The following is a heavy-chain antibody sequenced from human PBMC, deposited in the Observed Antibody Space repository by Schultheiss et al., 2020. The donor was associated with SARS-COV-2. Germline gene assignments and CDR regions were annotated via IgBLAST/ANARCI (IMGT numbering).Heavy chain of an antibody. J-gene: IGHJ4*02. Sequence: GESLKISCAASGFTFSSYAMSWVRQAPGKGLEWVSAISGSGGSTYYADSVKGRFTISRDNSKNTLYLQMNSLRAEDTAVYYCAKDSRTMIVVVSIDYWGQGTLVTVSS. V-gene: IGHV3-23*01. CDR3: AKDSRTMIVVVSIDY. CDR2: ISGSGGST. CDR1: GFTFSSYA. D-gene: IGHD3-22*01.